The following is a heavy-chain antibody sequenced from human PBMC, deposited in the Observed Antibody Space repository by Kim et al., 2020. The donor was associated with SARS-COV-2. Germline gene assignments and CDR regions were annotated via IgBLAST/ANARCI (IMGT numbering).Heavy chain of an antibody. CDR2: IYYSGST. CDR1: GGSISSGGYY. D-gene: IGHD3-22*01. CDR3: ARLYYYDSSGIFYFLDF. V-gene: IGHV4-31*03. J-gene: IGHJ4*02. Sequence: SETLSLTCSVSGGSISSGGYYWSWIRQHPGKGLVGIGYIYYSGSTYYTPSLKGRVTISVDTSKNQFSLKLSTVTAAATAVYYCARLYYYDSSGIFYFLDFWGQGTLVTVSS.